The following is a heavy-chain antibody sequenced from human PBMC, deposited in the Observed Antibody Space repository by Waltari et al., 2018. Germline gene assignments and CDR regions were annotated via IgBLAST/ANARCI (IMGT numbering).Heavy chain of an antibody. D-gene: IGHD3-3*01. CDR1: GYTFTNYD. V-gene: IGHV1-8*01. CDR2: MNPDSGNT. Sequence: QVQLVQSGAEVKKPGASVKVSCKASGYTFTNYDISWVRQAAGQGLEWMGWMNPDSGNTGYAQRIQGRVTMTRNTSISTAYMELSSLRSEDTAVYYCARTYYDFWTGSYWVHYFDDWGQGTLVTVSS. J-gene: IGHJ4*02. CDR3: ARTYYDFWTGSYWVHYFDD.